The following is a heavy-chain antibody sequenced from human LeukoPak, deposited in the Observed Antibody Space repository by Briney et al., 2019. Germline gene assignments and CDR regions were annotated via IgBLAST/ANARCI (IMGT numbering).Heavy chain of an antibody. Sequence: GGSLRLSCAASGFTFSSYGMHWVRQAPGKGLEWVAFIRYDGSNKYYADSVKGRFTISRDNSKNTLYLQMNSLRAEDTAVYYCAKTWITIFGVVIHFDFWGQGTLVTVSS. CDR3: AKTWITIFGVVIHFDF. V-gene: IGHV3-30*02. CDR2: IRYDGSNK. D-gene: IGHD3-3*01. CDR1: GFTFSSYG. J-gene: IGHJ4*02.